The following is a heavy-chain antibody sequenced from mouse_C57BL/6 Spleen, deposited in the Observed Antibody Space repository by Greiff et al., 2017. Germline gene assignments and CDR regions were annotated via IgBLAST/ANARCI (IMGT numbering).Heavy chain of an antibody. Sequence: EVHLVESGGGLVKPGGSLKLSCAASGFTFSSYAMSWVRQTPEKRLEWVATISDGGSYTYYPDNVKGRFTISRDNAKNNLYLQMSHLKSEDTAMYYCAREGVPHYFDYWGQGTTLTVSS. J-gene: IGHJ2*01. V-gene: IGHV5-4*01. CDR1: GFTFSSYA. CDR2: ISDGGSYT. CDR3: AREGVPHYFDY.